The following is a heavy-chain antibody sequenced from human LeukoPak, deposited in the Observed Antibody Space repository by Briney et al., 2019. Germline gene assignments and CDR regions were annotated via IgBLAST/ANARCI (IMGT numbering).Heavy chain of an antibody. J-gene: IGHJ4*02. D-gene: IGHD3-22*01. CDR3: AREAQSRITMILVEYTFDY. V-gene: IGHV4-39*02. CDR2: IYYSGST. CDR1: GGSISSSSYY. Sequence: SETLSLTCTVSGGSISSSSYYWGWIRQPPGKGLEWIGSIYYSGSTYYNPSLKSRVTISVDTSKNQFSLKLSSVTAADTAVYYCAREAQSRITMILVEYTFDYWGQGTLVTVSS.